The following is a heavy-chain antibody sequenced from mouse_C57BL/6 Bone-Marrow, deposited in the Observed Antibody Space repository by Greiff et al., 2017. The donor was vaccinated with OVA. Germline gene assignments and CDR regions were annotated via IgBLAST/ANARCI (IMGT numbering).Heavy chain of an antibody. J-gene: IGHJ2*01. V-gene: IGHV1-55*01. CDR1: GYTFTSYW. CDR3: IYGFDY. CDR2: IYPGSGST. Sequence: QVQLQQPGAELVKPGASVKLSCTASGYTFTSYWITWVKQRPGQGLEWIGDIYPGSGSTNYNEKFQSQATLSVDTSSSTAYMQLSSLTSEDSAVYYCIYGFDYWGQGTTLTVSS. D-gene: IGHD1-1*02.